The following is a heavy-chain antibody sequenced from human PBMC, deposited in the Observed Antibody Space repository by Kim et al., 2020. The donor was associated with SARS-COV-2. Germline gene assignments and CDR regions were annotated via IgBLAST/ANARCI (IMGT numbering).Heavy chain of an antibody. Sequence: GGSLRLSCAASGFTFSSYSMNWVRQAPGKGLEWVSSISSSSSYIYYADSVKGRFTISRDNAKNSLYLQMNSLRAEDTAVYYCAREYYYDSSGYYYGMDVWGQGTTVTVSS. CDR3: AREYYYDSSGYYYGMDV. J-gene: IGHJ6*02. CDR2: ISSSSSYI. V-gene: IGHV3-21*01. D-gene: IGHD3-22*01. CDR1: GFTFSSYS.